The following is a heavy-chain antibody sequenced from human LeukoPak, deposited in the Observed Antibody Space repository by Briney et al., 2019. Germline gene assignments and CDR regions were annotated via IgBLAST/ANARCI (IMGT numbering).Heavy chain of an antibody. V-gene: IGHV3-30*03. CDR3: ASQAGDY. CDR1: GFIFSRYG. CDR2: ISYDGSNK. Sequence: GGSLRLSCAPYGFIFSRYGMLWVRQAPGEGLEWVAVISYDGSNKYYADSVKGRFTISRDNSKNTLYLQMNSLRAEDTAVYYCASQAGDYWGQGTLVTVSS. J-gene: IGHJ4*02.